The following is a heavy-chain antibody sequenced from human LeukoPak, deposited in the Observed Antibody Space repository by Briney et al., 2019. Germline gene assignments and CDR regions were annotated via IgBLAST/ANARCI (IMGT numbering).Heavy chain of an antibody. CDR1: GYTFTSYY. CDR3: AREREAVAGQYAFDY. D-gene: IGHD6-19*01. Sequence: ASVKVSCKASGYTFTSYYMHWVRQAPGQGLEWMGIINPSGGSTSYAQKFQGRVTMTRDASTSTVYMELSSLRSEDTAVYYCAREREAVAGQYAFDYWGQGTLVTVSS. J-gene: IGHJ4*02. CDR2: INPSGGST. V-gene: IGHV1-46*01.